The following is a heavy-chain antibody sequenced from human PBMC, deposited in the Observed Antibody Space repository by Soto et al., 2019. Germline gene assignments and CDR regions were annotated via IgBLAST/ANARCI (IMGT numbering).Heavy chain of an antibody. J-gene: IGHJ4*02. D-gene: IGHD3-16*02. CDR2: ISSSGSTI. V-gene: IGHV3-48*03. Sequence: EVQLVESGGGLVQPGGSLRLSCAASGFTFSSYEMNWVRQAPGKGLEWVSYISSSGSTIYYADSVKGRFTISRDNAKNALYLQINGLRAEDTAVYYCARVRDYVWGSYLDYWGQGNLVTVSS. CDR1: GFTFSSYE. CDR3: ARVRDYVWGSYLDY.